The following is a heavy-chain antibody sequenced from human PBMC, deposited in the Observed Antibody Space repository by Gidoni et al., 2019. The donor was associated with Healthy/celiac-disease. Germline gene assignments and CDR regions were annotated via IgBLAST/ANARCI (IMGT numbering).Heavy chain of an antibody. J-gene: IGHJ4*02. CDR1: GGSISSGGYY. CDR3: ASLHSLGYCSSTSCYAFDY. CDR2: IYYSGST. Sequence: QVQLQESGPGLVKPSQTLALTCTVSGGSISSGGYYWSWIRQHPGKALEWIGYIYYSGSTYYNPSLKSRVTISVDTSKNQFSLKLSSVTAADTAVYYCASLHSLGYCSSTSCYAFDYWGQGTLVTVSS. D-gene: IGHD2-2*01. V-gene: IGHV4-31*03.